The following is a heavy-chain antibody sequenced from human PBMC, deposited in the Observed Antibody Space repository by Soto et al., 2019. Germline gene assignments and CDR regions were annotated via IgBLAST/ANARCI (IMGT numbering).Heavy chain of an antibody. CDR1: GGSISSSSYY. Sequence: SETLSLTCTVSGGSISSSSYYWGWIRQPPGKGLEWIGSIYYSGSTYYNPSLKSRVTISVDTSKNQFSLKLSSVTAADTALYYFARIVLVPGVYYYYGMDVWGQGTTVTVSS. D-gene: IGHD2-2*01. CDR3: ARIVLVPGVYYYYGMDV. V-gene: IGHV4-39*01. J-gene: IGHJ6*02. CDR2: IYYSGST.